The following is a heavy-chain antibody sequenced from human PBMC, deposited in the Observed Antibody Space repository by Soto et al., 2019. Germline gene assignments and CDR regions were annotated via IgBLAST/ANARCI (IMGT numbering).Heavy chain of an antibody. CDR1: GFTFSSYA. Sequence: GGSLRLSCAASGFTFSSYAMSWVRQTPGKGLEWVSAISGSGGSTYYADSVKGRFTISRDNSKNTLYLQMNSLRAEDTAVYYCAKAGATYYYDSSRYYYDYWGQGTLVTVSS. J-gene: IGHJ4*02. D-gene: IGHD3-22*01. V-gene: IGHV3-23*01. CDR2: ISGSGGST. CDR3: AKAGATYYYDSSRYYYDY.